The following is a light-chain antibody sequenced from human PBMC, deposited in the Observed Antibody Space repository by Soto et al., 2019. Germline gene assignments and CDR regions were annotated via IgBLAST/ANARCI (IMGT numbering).Light chain of an antibody. CDR3: AAWADSLNGWV. V-gene: IGLV1-44*01. CDR2: SNN. Sequence: QSVLTQPPSASGTPGQRVIISCSGSSSNIGTKNVYWYQHLPGTAPKVLINSNNQRPSGVPDRFSSTKSGTSASLAISGLQSEDEADYHCAAWADSLNGWVFGGGTKLTVL. J-gene: IGLJ3*02. CDR1: SSNIGTKN.